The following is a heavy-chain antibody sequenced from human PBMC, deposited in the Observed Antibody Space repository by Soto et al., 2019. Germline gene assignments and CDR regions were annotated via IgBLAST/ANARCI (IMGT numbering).Heavy chain of an antibody. Sequence: QVQLVQSGAEVKKPGSSVKVSCKASGGTFSRYAISWVRQAPGQGLEWMGGIIPIFGTANYAQKFQGRVTITADESTSTAYMELSSLRSEDTAVYYCAREGGYCSGGSCSAGDFDYWGQGTLVTVSS. CDR3: AREGGYCSGGSCSAGDFDY. CDR2: IIPIFGTA. V-gene: IGHV1-69*12. D-gene: IGHD2-15*01. CDR1: GGTFSRYA. J-gene: IGHJ4*02.